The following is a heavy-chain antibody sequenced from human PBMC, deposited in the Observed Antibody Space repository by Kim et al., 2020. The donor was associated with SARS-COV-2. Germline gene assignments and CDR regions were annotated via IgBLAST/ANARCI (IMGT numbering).Heavy chain of an antibody. D-gene: IGHD2-21*02. CDR1: GFTFSTYG. J-gene: IGHJ4*02. CDR2: ISKDGSNK. CDR3: ATGVWTSGPLCAYDCYTAY. V-gene: IGHV3-30*03. Sequence: GGSLRLSCAASGFTFSTYGMHWVRQAPGKGPEWVAVISKDGSNKYYADSVKGRFTISRDNSKNTLFLQMDSLRPEDTAVYHCATGVWTSGPLCAYDCYTAYWGEGALVTVSP.